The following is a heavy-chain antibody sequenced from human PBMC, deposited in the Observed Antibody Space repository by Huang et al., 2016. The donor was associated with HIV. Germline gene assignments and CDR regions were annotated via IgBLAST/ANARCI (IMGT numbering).Heavy chain of an antibody. V-gene: IGHV4-34*02. D-gene: IGHD2-21*02. CDR2: INHSGRA. CDR1: GGSFSGYQ. CDR3: TRGLRFCRGGDCFPTHFPH. Sequence: QVRLEQWGAGLLKPSETLSLTCAVYGGSFSGYQLTLIRQYTGNGLEWIGEINHSGRATYNPSLKTRVTITVDMSKNQFSLKMTSRTVTDTAVYFCTRGLRFCRGGDCFPTHFPHWSQG. J-gene: IGHJ1*01.